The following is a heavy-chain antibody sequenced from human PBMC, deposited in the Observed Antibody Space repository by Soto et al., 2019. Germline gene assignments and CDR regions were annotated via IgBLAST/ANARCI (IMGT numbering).Heavy chain of an antibody. CDR1: GFTFGNYW. D-gene: IGHD2-15*01. CDR3: ARDRCSGGSCTLWT. V-gene: IGHV3-7*04. CDR2: INQDGSEK. J-gene: IGHJ1*01. Sequence: EVQLVESGGGLVQPGGSLRRSCAASGFTFGNYWMSWVRQAPGKGLEWVANINQDGSEKYYVDSVKGRFTISRDNAKNSLYLQMNSLRAEDTAVYYCARDRCSGGSCTLWTWGQGTLVTVSS.